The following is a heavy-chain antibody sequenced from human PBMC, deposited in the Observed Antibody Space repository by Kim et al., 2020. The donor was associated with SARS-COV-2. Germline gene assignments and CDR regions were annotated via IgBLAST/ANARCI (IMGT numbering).Heavy chain of an antibody. J-gene: IGHJ4*02. CDR1: GFTFDDYA. CDR2: ISWNSGSI. Sequence: GGSLRLSCAASGFTFDDYAMHWVRRAPGKGLEWVSGISWNSGSIGYADSVKGRFTISRDNAKNSLYLQMNSLRAEDTALYYCAKDDGYDSRGYLNYWGQG. D-gene: IGHD3-22*01. V-gene: IGHV3-9*01. CDR3: AKDDGYDSRGYLNY.